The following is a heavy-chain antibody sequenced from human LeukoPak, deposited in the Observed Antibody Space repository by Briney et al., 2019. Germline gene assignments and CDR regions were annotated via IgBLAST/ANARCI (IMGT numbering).Heavy chain of an antibody. CDR3: ARVNRDGYKFSPRSYYFDY. V-gene: IGHV4-38-2*01. CDR1: GFTFSSYS. Sequence: PGGSLRLSCAASGFTFSSYSMNWVRQAPGKGLEWIGSIYHSGSTYYNPSLKSRVTISVDTSKNQFSLKLSSVTAADTAVYYCARVNRDGYKFSPRSYYFDYWGQGTLVTVSS. D-gene: IGHD5-24*01. J-gene: IGHJ4*02. CDR2: IYHSGST.